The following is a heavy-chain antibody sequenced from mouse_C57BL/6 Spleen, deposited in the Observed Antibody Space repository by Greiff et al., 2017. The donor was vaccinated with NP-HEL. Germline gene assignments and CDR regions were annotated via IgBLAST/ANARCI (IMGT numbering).Heavy chain of an antibody. Sequence: VQLQQPGAELVRPGSSVKLSCKASGYTFTSYWMHWVKQRPIQGLEWIGNIDPSDSETHYNQKFKDKATLTVDKSSSTAYMQLSSLTSEDSAVYYCAPGHYDYDDWYFDVWGTGTTVTVSS. D-gene: IGHD2-4*01. CDR3: APGHYDYDDWYFDV. CDR2: IDPSDSET. CDR1: GYTFTSYW. J-gene: IGHJ1*03. V-gene: IGHV1-52*01.